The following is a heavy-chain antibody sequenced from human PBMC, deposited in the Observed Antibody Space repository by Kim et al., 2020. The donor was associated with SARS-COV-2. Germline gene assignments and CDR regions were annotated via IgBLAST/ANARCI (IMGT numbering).Heavy chain of an antibody. J-gene: IGHJ3*02. Sequence: TPARKSRIPISLDTSKDQFSLKRSSVTAADTAVYYCARGYIAAAGRAFDIWGQGTMVTVSS. V-gene: IGHV4-59*09. D-gene: IGHD6-13*01. CDR3: ARGYIAAAGRAFDI.